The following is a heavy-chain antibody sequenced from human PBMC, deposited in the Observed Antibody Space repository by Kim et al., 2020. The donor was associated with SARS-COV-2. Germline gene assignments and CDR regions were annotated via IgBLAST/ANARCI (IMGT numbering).Heavy chain of an antibody. J-gene: IGHJ3*01. V-gene: IGHV3-30-3*01. CDR2: ISYDGSNK. CDR1: GFTFSSYA. D-gene: IGHD5-18*01. Sequence: GGSLRLSCAASGFTFSSYAMHWVRQAPGKGLEWVAVISYDGSNKYYADSVKGRFTISRDNSKNTLYLQMNSLRAEDTAVYYCARGQWIRLWLLNQSYDA. CDR3: ARGQWIRLWLLNQSYDA.